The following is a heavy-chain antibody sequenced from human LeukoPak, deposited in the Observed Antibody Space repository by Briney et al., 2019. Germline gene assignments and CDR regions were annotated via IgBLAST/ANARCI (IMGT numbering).Heavy chain of an antibody. D-gene: IGHD2-15*01. V-gene: IGHV3-21*01. CDR3: ARDVVVVAAADSNFDY. J-gene: IGHJ4*02. Sequence: PGGSLRLSCAASGFTFSSYNMNWVRQAPGKGLEWVSSISTSSSYIYYADSVKGRFTISRDNAKNSLYLQMNSLRAEDTAAYYCARDVVVVAAADSNFDYWGQGTLVTVSS. CDR1: GFTFSSYN. CDR2: ISTSSSYI.